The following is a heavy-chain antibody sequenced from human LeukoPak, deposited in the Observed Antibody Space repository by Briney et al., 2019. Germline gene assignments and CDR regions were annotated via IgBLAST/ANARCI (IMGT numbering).Heavy chain of an antibody. CDR2: IHYSGTT. J-gene: IGHJ4*02. D-gene: IGHD5-12*01. V-gene: IGHV4-59*08. Sequence: SETLSLTCTVSGGSISTYYWSWIRQPPGKGLEWIGYIHYSGTTNYNPSLKNRVTILLDTSKNQFSLNLSSVTAADTAVYYCARMGGYSGYATHWGQGTLVTVSS. CDR3: ARMGGYSGYATH. CDR1: GGSISTYY.